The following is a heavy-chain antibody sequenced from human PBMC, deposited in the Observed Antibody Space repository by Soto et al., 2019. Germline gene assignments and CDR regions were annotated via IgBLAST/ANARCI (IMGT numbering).Heavy chain of an antibody. D-gene: IGHD3-22*01. CDR2: IDYSGST. Sequence: SETLSLTCTVSGGSISRGGYYWRWIRQHPGKRLEWIGYIDYSGSTYYNPSLKSRVTISVDTSKNQFSLKLSSVTAADTAVYYCARERWYYDSSGYYYANWFDPWGQGTLVTVS. CDR3: ARERWYYDSSGYYYANWFDP. V-gene: IGHV4-31*03. CDR1: GGSISRGGYY. J-gene: IGHJ5*02.